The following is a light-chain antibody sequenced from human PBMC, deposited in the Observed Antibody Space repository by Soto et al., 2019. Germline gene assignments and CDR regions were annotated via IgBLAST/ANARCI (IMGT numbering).Light chain of an antibody. CDR2: AAS. Sequence: DIQMTQSPSSVSASVGDRVTITCRASQDISSWLAWFQQKPGEAPSLLIYAASSLHSGVPSRFSGNGSGTDFTLTISSLQPEDFATYYCQQGNSFPLTFGGGTKVEI. V-gene: IGKV1-12*01. CDR1: QDISSW. CDR3: QQGNSFPLT. J-gene: IGKJ4*01.